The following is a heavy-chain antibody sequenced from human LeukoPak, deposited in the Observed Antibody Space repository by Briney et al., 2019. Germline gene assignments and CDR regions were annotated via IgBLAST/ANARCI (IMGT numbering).Heavy chain of an antibody. CDR3: ARQRFLEWYFDY. J-gene: IGHJ4*02. D-gene: IGHD3-3*01. CDR1: GGSISSCY. CDR2: FYYSGST. Sequence: SETLSLTCTVSGGSISSCYWSWIRQPPGKGLECIGYFYYSGSTNYNPSLKSRVIISVDTSKNQFSLKLSSVTAADTAVYYCARQRFLEWYFDYWGQGTLVTVSS. V-gene: IGHV4-59*08.